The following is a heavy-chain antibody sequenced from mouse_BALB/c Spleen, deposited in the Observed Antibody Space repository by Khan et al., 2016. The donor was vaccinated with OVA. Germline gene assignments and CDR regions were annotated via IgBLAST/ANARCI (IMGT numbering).Heavy chain of an antibody. CDR2: IWVGGST. D-gene: IGHD3-3*01. V-gene: IGHV2-6-4*01. CDR3: ARNRDGGSYWYLDV. J-gene: IGHJ1*01. Sequence: QVQLKESGPGLVAPSQSLSITCTVSGFSLSRYSVHWVRQPPGKGLEWLGMIWVGGSTDYNSALKSRLSISKDNSKSQVFLKMNSLQADDTAMYDGARNRDGGSYWYLDVWGAGTTVTVSS. CDR1: GFSLSRYS.